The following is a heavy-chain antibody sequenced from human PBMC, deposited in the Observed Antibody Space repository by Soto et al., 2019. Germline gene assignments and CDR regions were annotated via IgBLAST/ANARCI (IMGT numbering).Heavy chain of an antibody. V-gene: IGHV1-69*01. J-gene: IGHJ4*02. CDR3: ARQNRDTPMVPFDV. Sequence: QVQLVQSGAEVKKPGSSVKVSCLASRGTFNRYAINWVRQAPGHGIEWLGAFVPQFGTPNYAQKFQDRVTIVADESTNTTSRELRGLTSDDTAVYYCARQNRDTPMVPFDVWGQGTLVTVSS. CDR2: FVPQFGTP. CDR1: RGTFNRYA. D-gene: IGHD5-18*01.